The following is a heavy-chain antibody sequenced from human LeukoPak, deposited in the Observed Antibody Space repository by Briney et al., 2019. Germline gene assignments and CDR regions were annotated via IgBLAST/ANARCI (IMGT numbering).Heavy chain of an antibody. J-gene: IGHJ5*02. D-gene: IGHD2-21*02. V-gene: IGHV4-61*02. CDR1: GGSISSGSYY. CDR3: ARGSVTGGWFDP. Sequence: SQTLSLTCTVSGGSISSGSYYWSWIRQPAGKGLGWIGRIYTSGSTNYNPSLKSRVTISVDTSKNQFSLKLSSVTAADTAVYYCARGSVTGGWFDPWGQGTLVTVSS. CDR2: IYTSGST.